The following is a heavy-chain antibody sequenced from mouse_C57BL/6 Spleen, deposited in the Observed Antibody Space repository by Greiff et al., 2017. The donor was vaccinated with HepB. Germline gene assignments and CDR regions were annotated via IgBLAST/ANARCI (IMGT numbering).Heavy chain of an antibody. V-gene: IGHV5-2*03. J-gene: IGHJ3*01. CDR3: ARGGGGSPFAY. Sequence: EVKLEESGGGLVQPGESLKLSCESNEYEFPSHDMSWVRKTPEKRLELVAAITSDGGSTYYPDTMERRFILSRDKTKKTLYLQMSSLRSEDTALYYCARGGGGSPFAYWGQGTLVTVSA. CDR2: ITSDGGST. D-gene: IGHD1-1*01. CDR1: EYEFPSHD.